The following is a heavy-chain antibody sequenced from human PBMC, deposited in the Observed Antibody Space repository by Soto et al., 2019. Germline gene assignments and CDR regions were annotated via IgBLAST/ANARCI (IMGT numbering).Heavy chain of an antibody. V-gene: IGHV3-30*04. Sequence: QVQLVESGGGVVQPGRSLRLSCAASGFTFSSYAMHWVRQAPGKGLEWVAVIAYDGRNKYYADSVKGRFTISRDNSKNTLYLQMNSLRIEDTGVYYCARELECVCDYWGEETLVAVSS. CDR1: GFTFSSYA. J-gene: IGHJ4*02. CDR3: ARELECVCDY. D-gene: IGHD1-1*01. CDR2: IAYDGRNK.